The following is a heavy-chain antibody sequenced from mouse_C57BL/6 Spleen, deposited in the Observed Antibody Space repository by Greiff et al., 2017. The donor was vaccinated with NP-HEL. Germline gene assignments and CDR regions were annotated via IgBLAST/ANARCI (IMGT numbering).Heavy chain of an antibody. CDR1: GYTFTDYE. Sequence: QVQLQQSGAELVRPGASVTLSCKASGYTFTDYEMHWVKQTPVHGLEWIGAIDPETGGTAYNQKFKGKAILTADKSSSTAYMELRSLTSEDSAVYYCTRSDDGYPSFDYWGQGTTLTVSS. CDR2: IDPETGGT. J-gene: IGHJ2*01. CDR3: TRSDDGYPSFDY. D-gene: IGHD2-3*01. V-gene: IGHV1-15*01.